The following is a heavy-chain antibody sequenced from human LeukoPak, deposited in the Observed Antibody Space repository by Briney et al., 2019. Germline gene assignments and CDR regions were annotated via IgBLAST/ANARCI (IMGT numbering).Heavy chain of an antibody. CDR2: INHSGST. CDR1: GGSFSGYY. CDR3: ARGPPPDFDY. Sequence: SETLSLTCAVYGGSFSGYYWSWIRQPPGKGLEWIGEINHSGSTNYNPSLKSRVTISVDKSKNQFSLKLSSVTAADTAVYYCARGPPPDFDYWGRGTLVTVSS. J-gene: IGHJ4*02. V-gene: IGHV4-34*01.